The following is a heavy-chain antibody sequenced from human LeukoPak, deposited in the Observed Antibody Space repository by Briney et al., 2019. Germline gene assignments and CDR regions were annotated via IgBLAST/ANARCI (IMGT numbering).Heavy chain of an antibody. D-gene: IGHD1-26*01. CDR2: INHSGST. J-gene: IGHJ6*02. Sequence: SETLSLTCAVYGGSFSGYYWSWIRQPPGKGLEWIGEINHSGSTNYNPSLKSRVTISVDTSKNQFSLKLSSVTAADTAVYYCARVARYSSGSYYLDYYYGMDVWGQGTLVTVSS. CDR1: GGSFSGYY. V-gene: IGHV4-34*01. CDR3: ARVARYSSGSYYLDYYYGMDV.